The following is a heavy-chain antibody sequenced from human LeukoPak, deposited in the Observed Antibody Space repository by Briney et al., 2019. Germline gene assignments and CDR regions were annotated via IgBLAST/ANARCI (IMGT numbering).Heavy chain of an antibody. CDR3: AKDEAQYFQH. J-gene: IGHJ1*01. V-gene: IGHV3-30*02. CDR1: GFTFSNYG. Sequence: GGSLRLSRAASGFTFSNYGMHWVRQAPGKGLEWVAFIRNDDGSNKYYADSVKGRFTISRDNSKNTVHLQMNSLRVEDTAVYYCAKDEAQYFQHWGQGTLVTVSA. CDR2: IRNDDGSNK.